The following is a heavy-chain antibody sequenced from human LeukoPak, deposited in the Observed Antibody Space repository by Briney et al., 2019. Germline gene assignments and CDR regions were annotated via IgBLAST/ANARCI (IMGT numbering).Heavy chain of an antibody. J-gene: IGHJ4*02. CDR3: ARVLDSSSFLAFGY. CDR1: GYTFTGYY. Sequence: GASVKVSCKASGYTFTGYYMHWVRQAPGQGLEWMGWINTNTGNPTYAQGFTGRFVFSLDTSVSTAYLQISSLKAEDTAVYYCARVLDSSSFLAFGYWGQGTLVTVSS. CDR2: INTNTGNP. V-gene: IGHV7-4-1*02. D-gene: IGHD6-13*01.